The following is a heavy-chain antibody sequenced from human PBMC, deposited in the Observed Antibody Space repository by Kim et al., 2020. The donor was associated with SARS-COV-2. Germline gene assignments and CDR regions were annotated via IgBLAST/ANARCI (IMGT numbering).Heavy chain of an antibody. CDR3: ARAELGVIQYYYYGMDV. V-gene: IGHV1-69*04. D-gene: IGHD3-10*01. J-gene: IGHJ6*02. Sequence: FQGRVTITADKSTSTAYMELSSLRSEDTAVYYCARAELGVIQYYYYGMDVWGQGTTVTVSS.